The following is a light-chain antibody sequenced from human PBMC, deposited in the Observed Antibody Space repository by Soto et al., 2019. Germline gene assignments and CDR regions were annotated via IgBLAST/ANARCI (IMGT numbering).Light chain of an antibody. CDR2: WAS. J-gene: IGKJ4*01. V-gene: IGKV4-1*01. Sequence: DIVMTQSPDSLAVSLGERATINCKSSQSVLYSSNNKNYLAWYQQKPGQPPKLLIYWASTRESGVPDRFSGSGSGTDFTLTISSLQAEDVAVYSCQQYCSTPLTFGGGTKVEI. CDR1: QSVLYSSNNKNY. CDR3: QQYCSTPLT.